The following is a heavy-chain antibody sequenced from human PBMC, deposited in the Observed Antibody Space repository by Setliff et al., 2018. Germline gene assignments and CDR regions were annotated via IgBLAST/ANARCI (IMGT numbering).Heavy chain of an antibody. V-gene: IGHV3-23*01. CDR3: AKDGSGSYDYLDY. J-gene: IGHJ4*02. CDR1: GFTFSSYA. Sequence: GSLRLSCAASGFTFSSYAMTWVRQAPGKGLEWVSVISGSGGSTYYADSVKGRFTISGDNSKNTLYLQMNSLRAEDTAVYYCAKDGSGSYDYLDYWGQGTLVTVSS. D-gene: IGHD6-13*01. CDR2: ISGSGGST.